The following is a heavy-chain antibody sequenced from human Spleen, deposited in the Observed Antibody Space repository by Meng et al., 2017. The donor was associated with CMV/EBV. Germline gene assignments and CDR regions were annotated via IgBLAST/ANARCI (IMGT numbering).Heavy chain of an antibody. CDR2: INWMSATI. CDR3: ARRGGIAAVLNWFDP. CDR1: GFTFADYA. D-gene: IGHD6-13*01. V-gene: IGHV3-9*01. Sequence: SLKISCTASGFTFADYAMHWVRQGPGKGLEWVSGINWMSATIGYADSVKGRFTISRDNAKNSLYLEMNSLRAEDTAVYHCARRGGIAAVLNWFDPWGQGTLVTVSS. J-gene: IGHJ5*02.